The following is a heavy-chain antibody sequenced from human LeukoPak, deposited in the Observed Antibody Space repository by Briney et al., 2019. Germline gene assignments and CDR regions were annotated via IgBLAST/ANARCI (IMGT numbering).Heavy chain of an antibody. CDR3: ARGGYCSSTSCYTGYFDY. V-gene: IGHV3-74*01. CDR1: GFTFSSYW. J-gene: IGHJ4*02. D-gene: IGHD2-2*02. Sequence: PGGSLRLSCAASGFTFSSYWMHWVRQAPGKGLVWVPRINSDGSSTSYADSVKGRFTISRDNAKNTLYLQMNSLRAEDTAVYYCARGGYCSSTSCYTGYFDYWGQGTLVTVSS. CDR2: INSDGSST.